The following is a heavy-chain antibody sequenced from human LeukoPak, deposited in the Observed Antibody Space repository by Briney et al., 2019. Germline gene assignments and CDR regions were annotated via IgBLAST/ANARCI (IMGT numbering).Heavy chain of an antibody. Sequence: GGSLRLSCAASGFTFSSYSMNWVRQAPGKGLEWVSSISSSSYIYYADSVKGRFTISRDNAKNSQYLQMNSLRAEDTAVYYWATPEGQRAFDIWGQGTRVSVSS. CDR2: ISSSSYI. D-gene: IGHD6-25*01. CDR1: GFTFSSYS. CDR3: ATPEGQRAFDI. J-gene: IGHJ3*02. V-gene: IGHV3-21*01.